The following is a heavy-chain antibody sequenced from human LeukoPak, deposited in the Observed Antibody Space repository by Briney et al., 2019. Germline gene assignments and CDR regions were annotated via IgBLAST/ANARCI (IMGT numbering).Heavy chain of an antibody. CDR1: GFTFSSYS. D-gene: IGHD2-21*01. V-gene: IGHV3-21*01. Sequence: GGSLRLSCAASGFTFSSYSMNWVRQAPGKGLEWVSSISSSSYIYYADSMKGRFTISRDNAKNSLYLQMNSLRAEDTAVYYCARDTPAYPDNWFDPWGQGTLVTVSS. J-gene: IGHJ5*02. CDR2: ISSSSYI. CDR3: ARDTPAYPDNWFDP.